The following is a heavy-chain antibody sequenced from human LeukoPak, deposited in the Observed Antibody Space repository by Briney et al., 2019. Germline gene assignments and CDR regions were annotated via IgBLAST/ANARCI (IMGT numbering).Heavy chain of an antibody. CDR1: GFNVSNFW. CDR2: INSDGTST. D-gene: IGHD3-10*01. CDR3: ARETWSRGGDAFDI. J-gene: IGHJ3*02. Sequence: GGSLRLSCAASGFNVSNFWMHWVRQAPGQGLVWVSRINSDGTSTNYADSVKGRLTISRDNTKNTLYLQMNSLTVEDTAVYYCARETWSRGGDAFDIWGRGTMVTVSS. V-gene: IGHV3-74*01.